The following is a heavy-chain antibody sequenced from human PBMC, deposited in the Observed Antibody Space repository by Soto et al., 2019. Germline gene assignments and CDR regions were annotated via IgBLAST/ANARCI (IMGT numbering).Heavy chain of an antibody. CDR1: GFTFSHYG. V-gene: IGHV3-23*01. D-gene: IGHD3-22*01. CDR2: ISGGGGNT. Sequence: GGSLRLSCAASGFTFSHYGMTWVRQAPGKGLEWVSGISGGGGNTYYADSVKGRFTISRDNSKNTLDLQMNSLRAEDTAVYYCAKDGMYYHDNSGYWDYWGQGTLVTV. J-gene: IGHJ4*02. CDR3: AKDGMYYHDNSGYWDY.